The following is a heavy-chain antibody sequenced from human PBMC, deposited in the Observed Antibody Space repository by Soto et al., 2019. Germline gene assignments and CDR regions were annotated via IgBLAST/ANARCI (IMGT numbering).Heavy chain of an antibody. V-gene: IGHV4-34*01. J-gene: IGHJ6*02. Sequence: PSETLSLTCAVYGGSGGSFSGYYWSWIRQPPGKGLEWIGEINHSGSTNYNPSLKSRVTISVDTSKNQFSLKLSSVTAADTAVHYWARHNYDGGGYYHYYYGMDVWGQGTTVTVSS. CDR1: GGSGGSFSGYY. CDR2: INHSGST. CDR3: ARHNYDGGGYYHYYYGMDV. D-gene: IGHD3-22*01.